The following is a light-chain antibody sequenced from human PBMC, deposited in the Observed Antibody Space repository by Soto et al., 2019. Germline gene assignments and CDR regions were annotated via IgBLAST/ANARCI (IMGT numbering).Light chain of an antibody. CDR3: SSYTTNSTYV. V-gene: IGLV2-14*01. CDR2: DVS. CDR1: SSDVGDYNY. Sequence: QSALTQPASVSGSPGQSITISCTGTSSDVGDYNYVSWYQQHPGKAPKLMIYDVSNRPSGVSSRFSGSKSGNTASLTISGLQAEDEADYYCSSYTTNSTYVFGTRTKLTVL. J-gene: IGLJ1*01.